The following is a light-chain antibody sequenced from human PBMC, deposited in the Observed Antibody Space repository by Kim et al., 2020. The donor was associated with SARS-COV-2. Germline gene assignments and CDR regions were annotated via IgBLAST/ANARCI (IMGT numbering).Light chain of an antibody. V-gene: IGKV1-5*01. CDR2: DAS. CDR3: QQYDSYPYS. Sequence: SAAVGNGFTITCRASQSISKCLAWYRQQPGKAPNLLIFDASTLNTGVPARLSGSGSGTEFALTISSLQPDDFATYFCQQYDSYPYSFGPGTKLEI. J-gene: IGKJ2*03. CDR1: QSISKC.